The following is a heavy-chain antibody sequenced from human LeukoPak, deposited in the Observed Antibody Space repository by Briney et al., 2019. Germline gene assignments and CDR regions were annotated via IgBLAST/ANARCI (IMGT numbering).Heavy chain of an antibody. CDR3: AKDRLGPYSDFDY. V-gene: IGHV3-30*02. CDR2: IQYDGTNK. Sequence: GGSLRLSCAPSGFTFSGHGMHWIRQAPGEGLEWVTFIQYDGTNKYYAHSVKGRFTISRDNSKNTLYLKMNSLRAEDTAIYYCAKDRLGPYSDFDYWGQGTLVTVSS. J-gene: IGHJ4*02. D-gene: IGHD4-11*01. CDR1: GFTFSGHG.